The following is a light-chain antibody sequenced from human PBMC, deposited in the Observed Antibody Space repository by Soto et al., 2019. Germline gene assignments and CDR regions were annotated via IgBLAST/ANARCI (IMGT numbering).Light chain of an antibody. V-gene: IGKV3-20*01. J-gene: IGKJ4*01. CDR1: QTVYNSY. CDR2: GAS. Sequence: EIVLTQSPGTLSLSPGERATLSCRASQTVYNSYLAWYQQKPGQAPRLLINGASSRATGIPDRFSGSGSGTDFTLSISRLEPEDFAVYYCQQHGSSPPTFGGGTKVAIQ. CDR3: QQHGSSPPT.